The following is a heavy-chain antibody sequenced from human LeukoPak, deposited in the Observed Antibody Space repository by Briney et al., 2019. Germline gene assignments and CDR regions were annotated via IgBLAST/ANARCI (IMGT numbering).Heavy chain of an antibody. J-gene: IGHJ3*02. CDR1: GGSISSYY. D-gene: IGHD1-14*01. CDR2: IYTSGST. Sequence: PSETLSLTCTVSGGSISSYYWSWIRQPAGKGLEWIGRIYTSGSTNYNPSLKSRVTMSVDTSKSQFSLRLSSVTAADTAVYYCARVRRGPRGNAFDIWGQGTMVTVSS. CDR3: ARVRRGPRGNAFDI. V-gene: IGHV4-4*07.